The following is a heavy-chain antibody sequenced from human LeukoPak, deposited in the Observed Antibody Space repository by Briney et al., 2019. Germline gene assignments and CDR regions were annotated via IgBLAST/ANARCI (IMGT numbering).Heavy chain of an antibody. V-gene: IGHV3-49*04. CDR3: TRASRYCTGGNCYRFFDY. Sequence: GGSLRLSCTAPGFTFGDYAMSWVRQAPGKGLECVGFIRSKAYGGTAEYAASVKGTFTITRDDSKSTAYLQMNSLKTEDTAVYYCTRASRYCTGGNCYRFFDYWGQGTLVTVSS. CDR2: IRSKAYGGTA. J-gene: IGHJ4*02. D-gene: IGHD2-15*01. CDR1: GFTFGDYA.